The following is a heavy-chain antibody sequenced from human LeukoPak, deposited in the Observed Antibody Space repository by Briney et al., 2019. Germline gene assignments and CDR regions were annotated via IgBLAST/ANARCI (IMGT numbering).Heavy chain of an antibody. D-gene: IGHD2-2*02. V-gene: IGHV1-2*02. CDR1: GYTFTGYY. CDR2: INPNSGGT. Sequence: ASVKVSCKASGYTFTGYYMHWVRQAPGQGLEWMGWINPNSGGTNYAQKFQGRFTMTRDTSISTAYMELSRLRSDDTAVYYCARGGLPLGYCSSTSCYTLGSDYWGQGTLVTVSS. CDR3: ARGGLPLGYCSSTSCYTLGSDY. J-gene: IGHJ4*02.